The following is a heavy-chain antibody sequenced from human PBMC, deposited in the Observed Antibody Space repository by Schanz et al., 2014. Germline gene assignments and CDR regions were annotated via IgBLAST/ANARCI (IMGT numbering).Heavy chain of an antibody. CDR1: GFTVSSNY. Sequence: DVQLVESGGGLIQPGGSLRLSCAASGFTVSSNYMSWVRQAPGKGLEWVSIIYGAGSTYHADSVKGRFTIARDNSKNALYLQMNSLRAEDTAVYYCARRITGTHHNPYYHGMDVWGQGTTVTVSS. D-gene: IGHD1-20*01. V-gene: IGHV3-53*01. CDR3: ARRITGTHHNPYYHGMDV. J-gene: IGHJ6*02. CDR2: IYGAGST.